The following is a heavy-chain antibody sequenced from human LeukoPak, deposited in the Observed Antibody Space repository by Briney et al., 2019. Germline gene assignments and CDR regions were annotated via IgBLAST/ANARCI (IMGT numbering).Heavy chain of an antibody. CDR2: ISSSGSAI. J-gene: IGHJ6*04. CDR1: GFLFNNYW. CDR3: AELRITMIGGV. Sequence: PGGSLRLSCAASGFLFNNYWMHWVRQAPGKGLEWVSYISSSGSAIYYAGSVKGRFTISRDNAKNSLYLQMNSLRAEDTAVYYCAELRITMIGGVWGKGTTVTISS. D-gene: IGHD3-10*02. V-gene: IGHV3-48*04.